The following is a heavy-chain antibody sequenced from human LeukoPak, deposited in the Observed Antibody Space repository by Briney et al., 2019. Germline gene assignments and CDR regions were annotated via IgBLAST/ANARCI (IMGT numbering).Heavy chain of an antibody. V-gene: IGHV4-34*01. J-gene: IGHJ4*02. CDR3: ARGPRRGGSNYFDY. Sequence: SETLSLTCAVYGGSFSGYYWSWIRQPPGKGLEWIGEINHSGSTNYNPSLKSRVTISVDTSKNQFSLKLSSVTAADTAVYYCARGPRRGGSNYFDYWGQGTLVTVSS. CDR1: GGSFSGYY. CDR2: INHSGST. D-gene: IGHD3-16*01.